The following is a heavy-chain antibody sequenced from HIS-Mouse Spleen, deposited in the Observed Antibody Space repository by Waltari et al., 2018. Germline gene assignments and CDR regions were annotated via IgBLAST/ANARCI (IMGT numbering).Heavy chain of an antibody. CDR3: AREIPYSSSWYDWYFDL. D-gene: IGHD6-13*01. CDR1: GGSISSSSYY. J-gene: IGHJ2*01. V-gene: IGHV4-39*07. Sequence: QLKLQESGPGLVKPSETLSLTCTVSGGSISSSSYYWGWIRQPPGKGLEWIGSIYYSGRSYYNPVLKGGATISVDTSKNQFSLKLGSVAAADTAVYYCAREIPYSSSWYDWYFDLWGRGTLVTVSS. CDR2: IYYSGRS.